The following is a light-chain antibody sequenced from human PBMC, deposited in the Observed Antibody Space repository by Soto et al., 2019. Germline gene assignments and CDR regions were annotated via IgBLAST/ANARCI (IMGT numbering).Light chain of an antibody. CDR3: QQYNNWPPYT. J-gene: IGKJ2*01. V-gene: IGKV3-15*01. CDR2: VAS. CDR1: QSVSSN. Sequence: EIVMTQSPATLSVSPGERATLSCRASQSVSSNLAWYQQKPGQAPRSLIYVASTRATGIPARFSGSGSGTEFTLTISSLQSEDFAVYYCQQYNNWPPYTFGQGTKLEIK.